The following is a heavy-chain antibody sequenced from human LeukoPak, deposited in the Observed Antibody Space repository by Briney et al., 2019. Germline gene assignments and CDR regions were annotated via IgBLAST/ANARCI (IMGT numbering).Heavy chain of an antibody. V-gene: IGHV4-59*01. CDR2: IYYSGST. D-gene: IGHD2-15*01. Sequence: PSETLSLTSTVSGGSISSYYWSWIRQPPGKGLEWIGYIYYSGSTNYNPSLKSRVTISVDTSKNQFSLKLSSVTAADTAVYYCARDNGVVADPGGYFDYWGQGTLVTVSS. CDR3: ARDNGVVADPGGYFDY. CDR1: GGSISSYY. J-gene: IGHJ4*02.